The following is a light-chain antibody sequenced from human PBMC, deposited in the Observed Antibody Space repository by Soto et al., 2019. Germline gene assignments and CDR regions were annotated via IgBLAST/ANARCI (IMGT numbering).Light chain of an antibody. CDR2: ETN. V-gene: IGLV2-23*01. J-gene: IGLJ2*01. Sequence: QSALTQPASVSGSPGQSITISCTGTTSDVGNYDRVSWYQHHPGKAPKVLIYETNKRPSGVSDRFSGSKSGTTASLTISGLQSEDEADYHCCSYAGSRNVVFGGGTKLTVL. CDR3: CSYAGSRNVV. CDR1: TSDVGNYDR.